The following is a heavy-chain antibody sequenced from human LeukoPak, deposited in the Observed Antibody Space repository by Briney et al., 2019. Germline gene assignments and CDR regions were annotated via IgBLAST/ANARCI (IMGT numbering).Heavy chain of an antibody. CDR1: GYTFTSYD. D-gene: IGHD1-20*01. Sequence: ASVKVSCKASGYTFTSYDINWVRQATGQGLEWMGWMNPNSGGTNYAQKFQGRVTMTRDTSISTAYMELSRLRSDDTAVYYCARDPSNWSNKYYFDYWGQGTLVTVSS. J-gene: IGHJ4*02. V-gene: IGHV1-2*02. CDR3: ARDPSNWSNKYYFDY. CDR2: MNPNSGGT.